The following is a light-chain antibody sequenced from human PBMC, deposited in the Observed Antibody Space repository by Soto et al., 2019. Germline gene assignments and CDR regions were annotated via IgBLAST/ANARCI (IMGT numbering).Light chain of an antibody. CDR1: ISKIGSNN. CDR2: SNN. V-gene: IGLV1-44*01. Sequence: QCVEAETAPRSGTPGQGGTNSFSGNISKIGSNNVTWYQPLPVTAPKLVIYSNNQRPSGVPDRFSGSKSGTSASLAISLLQSEDEADYYCVAWEESLNGYVLFVGRTKVTVL. CDR3: VAWEESLNGYVL. J-gene: IGLJ2*01.